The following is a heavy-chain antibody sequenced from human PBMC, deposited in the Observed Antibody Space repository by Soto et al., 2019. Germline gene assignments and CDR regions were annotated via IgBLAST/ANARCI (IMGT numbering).Heavy chain of an antibody. CDR1: GFTFSSYA. V-gene: IGHV3-30-3*01. D-gene: IGHD4-17*01. CDR2: ISYDGSNK. J-gene: IGHJ2*01. CDR3: ARDGGYGDYPDWYFDL. Sequence: QVQLVESGGGVVQPGRSLRLSCAASGFTFSSYAMHWVRQAPGKGLEWVAVISYDGSNKYYADSVKGRFTISRDNSKNTPYLQMNSLRAEDTAVYYCARDGGYGDYPDWYFDLWGRGTLVTVSS.